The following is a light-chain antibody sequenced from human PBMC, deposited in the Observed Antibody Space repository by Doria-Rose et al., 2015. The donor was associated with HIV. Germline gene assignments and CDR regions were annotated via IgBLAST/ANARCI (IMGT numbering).Light chain of an antibody. CDR2: DGS. J-gene: IGKJ1*01. Sequence: EIVMTQSPGTLSLSPGERATLSCRASQSFSSTYLAWYQQKPGQAPSLLIYDGSTRATGIPDRVSASGSGTDFTLTINRLEPEDLALYYCRQYGTSWTFGQGTKVEI. CDR3: RQYGTSWT. CDR1: QSFSSTY. V-gene: IGKV3-20*01.